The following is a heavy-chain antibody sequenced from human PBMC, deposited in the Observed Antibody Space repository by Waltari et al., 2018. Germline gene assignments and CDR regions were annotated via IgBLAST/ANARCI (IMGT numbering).Heavy chain of an antibody. J-gene: IGHJ3*02. Sequence: QLQLQESGPGLVKPSETLSLTCTVSGGPIGRSRFFWGWIRQSPGKGLEWIGSIYYNGGTYHNPSLKSRVTISVDTSNNHFSLKLASVTAADTAVYFCARAVSSSWFSRAFDTWGQGTMVTVSS. CDR3: ARAVSSSWFSRAFDT. D-gene: IGHD6-13*01. CDR1: GGPIGRSRFF. CDR2: IYYNGGT. V-gene: IGHV4-39*07.